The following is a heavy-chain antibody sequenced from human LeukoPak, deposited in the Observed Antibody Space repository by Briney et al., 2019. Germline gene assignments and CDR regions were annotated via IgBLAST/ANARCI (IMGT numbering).Heavy chain of an antibody. CDR3: ATDHCTRTNCYEDYYHGMDV. CDR1: GFTFSSYA. D-gene: IGHD2-2*01. V-gene: IGHV3-23*01. Sequence: GGSLRLSCSASGFTFSSYAMSWVRQAPGKGLEWVSGISGNGGKTHYADSVKGRFTISRDNSKNTLYLQVNSLRADDTAVYYCATDHCTRTNCYEDYYHGMDVWGQGTTVTVSS. J-gene: IGHJ6*02. CDR2: ISGNGGKT.